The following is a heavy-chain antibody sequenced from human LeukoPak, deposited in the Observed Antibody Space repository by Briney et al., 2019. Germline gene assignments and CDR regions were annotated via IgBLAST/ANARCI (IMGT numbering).Heavy chain of an antibody. CDR1: GYTFTDYY. Sequence: VASVKVSCKASGYTFTDYYMQWVRQAPGQGLEWMGWINPKSGGANYAQQFQGRVTMTRDTSISTAYMELSRLKSDDTAVYYCARGSYWYDARGQGTLVTVSS. V-gene: IGHV1-2*02. CDR3: ARGSYWYDA. J-gene: IGHJ5*02. D-gene: IGHD6-13*01. CDR2: INPKSGGA.